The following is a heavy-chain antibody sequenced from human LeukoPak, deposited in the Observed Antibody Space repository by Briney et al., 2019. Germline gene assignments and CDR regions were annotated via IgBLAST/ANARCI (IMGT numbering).Heavy chain of an antibody. CDR1: GGSISTYY. Sequence: PSETLSLTCTVSGGSISTYYWSWLRQPPGKGLEWIGSIYYSGSTYYNPSLKSRVTISVDTSKNQFSLKLSSVTAADTAVYYCARHGKRDYYGSGSYTGYMDVWGKGTTVTISS. D-gene: IGHD3-10*01. CDR3: ARHGKRDYYGSGSYTGYMDV. V-gene: IGHV4-59*05. J-gene: IGHJ6*03. CDR2: IYYSGST.